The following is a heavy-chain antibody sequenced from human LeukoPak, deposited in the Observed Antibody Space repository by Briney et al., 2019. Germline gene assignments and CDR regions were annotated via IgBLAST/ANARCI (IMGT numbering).Heavy chain of an antibody. D-gene: IGHD1-14*01. Sequence: GASVKVSCKLSGYTLSYYGVSWVRQAPGQGLEWMGWISGYNGHTEYAQKFQGRATLTTDTSTSTAYMELTRLSSGDTAIYFCARDRKGRSHPLDHWGQGTLVTVSS. CDR2: ISGYNGHT. CDR3: ARDRKGRSHPLDH. J-gene: IGHJ4*02. V-gene: IGHV1-18*01. CDR1: GYTLSYYG.